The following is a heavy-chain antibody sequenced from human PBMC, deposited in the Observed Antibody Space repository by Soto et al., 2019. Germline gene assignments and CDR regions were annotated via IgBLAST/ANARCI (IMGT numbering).Heavy chain of an antibody. D-gene: IGHD3-22*01. V-gene: IGHV3-30-3*01. J-gene: IGHJ4*02. Sequence: QVQLVESGGGVVQPGRSLRLSCAASGFTFSSYAMHWVRQAPGKGLEWVAVISYDGSNKYYADSVKGRFTISRDNSKNTLYLQMNSLRAEDTAVYYCAREKRITMIVADYWGQGTLVTVSS. CDR2: ISYDGSNK. CDR1: GFTFSSYA. CDR3: AREKRITMIVADY.